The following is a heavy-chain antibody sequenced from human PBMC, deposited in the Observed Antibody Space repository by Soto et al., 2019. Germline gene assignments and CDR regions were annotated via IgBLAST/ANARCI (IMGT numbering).Heavy chain of an antibody. CDR2: IYWNDDK. Sequence: SGPTLVNPTQTLTLTCTFSGFSLSTSGVGVGWIRQPPGKALEWLALIYWNDDKRYSPSLKSRLTITKDTSKNQVVLTMTNMDPVDTATYYCAHRQEQVLYSSSSAGWFDPWGQGTLVTVSS. CDR3: AHRQEQVLYSSSSAGWFDP. D-gene: IGHD6-6*01. V-gene: IGHV2-5*01. CDR1: GFSLSTSGVG. J-gene: IGHJ5*02.